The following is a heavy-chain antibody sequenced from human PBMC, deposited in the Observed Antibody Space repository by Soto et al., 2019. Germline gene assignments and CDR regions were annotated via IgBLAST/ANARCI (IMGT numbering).Heavy chain of an antibody. CDR1: GFTFSNAW. D-gene: IGHD6-19*01. V-gene: IGHV3-15*07. CDR3: TTDEEAAVAAYDPIDY. CDR2: IKSKTDGGTT. Sequence: GGSLRLSCAASGFTFSNAWMKWVRQAPGKGREGVGRIKSKTDGGTTDYAAPVKGRFTISSDDSKNTPYLQMNSLKTEAPAVYYCTTDEEAAVAAYDPIDYWGKGTLVTVSS. J-gene: IGHJ4*02.